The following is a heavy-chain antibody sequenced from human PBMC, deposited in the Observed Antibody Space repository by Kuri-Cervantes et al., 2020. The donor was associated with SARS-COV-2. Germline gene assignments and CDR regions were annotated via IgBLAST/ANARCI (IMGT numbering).Heavy chain of an antibody. CDR2: ISGSGGRT. D-gene: IGHD3-22*01. CDR3: ARDQSITMIVVVNRDAFDI. Sequence: ESLKISCAASGFAFSSYAMSWVRQAPGKGLEWVSDISGSGGRTYYADSVKGRFTISRDNSKNTLYLQMNSLRAEDTAIYYCARDQSITMIVVVNRDAFDIWGQGTMVTVSS. V-gene: IGHV3-23*01. CDR1: GFAFSSYA. J-gene: IGHJ3*02.